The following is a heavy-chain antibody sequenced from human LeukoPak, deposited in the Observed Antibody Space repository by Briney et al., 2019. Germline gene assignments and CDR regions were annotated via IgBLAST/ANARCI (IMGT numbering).Heavy chain of an antibody. CDR1: GYTFTSYY. Sequence: GASVKVSCKASGYTFTSYYMHWVRQAPGQGLEWMGIINPSGGSTSYAQKFQGRVTMTRDTSTSTVYMELSSLRSEDTAVYYCARDTGLYSYGRGGFDYWGQGTLVTVSS. CDR2: INPSGGST. CDR3: ARDTGLYSYGRGGFDY. D-gene: IGHD5-18*01. J-gene: IGHJ4*02. V-gene: IGHV1-46*01.